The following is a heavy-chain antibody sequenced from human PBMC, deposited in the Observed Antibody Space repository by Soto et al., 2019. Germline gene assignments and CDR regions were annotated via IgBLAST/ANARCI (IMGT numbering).Heavy chain of an antibody. V-gene: IGHV4-4*02. CDR2: IFHGGST. CDR1: RGSISGSYW. J-gene: IGHJ3*02. D-gene: IGHD3-22*01. CDR3: AGKIGAFDI. Sequence: QVQLQESGPGLVRPSGTLSLTCAVSRGSISGSYWWSWVRQPPGKGLEWIGEIFHGGSTNYNPSLKSRVTLSVDKSKNQFSLTLSSVTAADTAVYYCAGKIGAFDIWGQGTMVTVSS.